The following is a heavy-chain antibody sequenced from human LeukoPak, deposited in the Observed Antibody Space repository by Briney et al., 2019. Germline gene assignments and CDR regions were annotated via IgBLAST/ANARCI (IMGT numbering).Heavy chain of an antibody. CDR1: GFTFSSHG. Sequence: GGSLRLSCAASGFTFSSHGIHWVRQAPGKGLEWVALIYYDGSNKYYADSVKGPFTISRDNSKNTLYLQINNLRAEDAGVYYCARPRGFCSGGDCYADYGMDVWGQGTTVTVSS. J-gene: IGHJ6*02. D-gene: IGHD2-21*02. CDR2: IYYDGSNK. V-gene: IGHV3-33*01. CDR3: ARPRGFCSGGDCYADYGMDV.